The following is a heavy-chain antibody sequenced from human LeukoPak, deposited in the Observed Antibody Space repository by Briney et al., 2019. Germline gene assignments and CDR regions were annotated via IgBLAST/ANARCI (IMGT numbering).Heavy chain of an antibody. V-gene: IGHV1-18*01. D-gene: IGHD1-7*01. CDR3: AKDQEAYNWNYRFGTMSAFDI. CDR2: ISAYNGNT. Sequence: ASVKVSCKASGYTFTSYGINWVRQAPGQGPEWMGWISAYNGNTKYAQNLQGRVTMTTDTSTSTAYMELRSLRAEDTAVYYCAKDQEAYNWNYRFGTMSAFDIWGQGTMVTVSS. CDR1: GYTFTSYG. J-gene: IGHJ3*02.